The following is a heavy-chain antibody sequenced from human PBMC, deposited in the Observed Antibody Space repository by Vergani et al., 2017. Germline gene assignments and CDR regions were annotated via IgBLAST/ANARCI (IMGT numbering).Heavy chain of an antibody. CDR1: GGSVSSGSYY. Sequence: QVQLQESGPGLVKPSETLSLTCTVSGGSVSSGSYYWSWIRQPAGKGLEWIGYIYYSGSTNYNPSLKSRVTISVDTSKNQFSLKLGSVTAADTAVYYCASEYWSGGSCPALGAFDIWGQGTMVTVSS. CDR3: ASEYWSGGSCPALGAFDI. V-gene: IGHV4-61*10. CDR2: IYYSGST. D-gene: IGHD2-15*01. J-gene: IGHJ3*02.